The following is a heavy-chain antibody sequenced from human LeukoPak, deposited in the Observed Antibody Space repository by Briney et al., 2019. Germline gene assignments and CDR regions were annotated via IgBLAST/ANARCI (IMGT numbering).Heavy chain of an antibody. CDR1: GFTFTHYA. V-gene: IGHV3-30*03. CDR3: ARDPRGPAGYDSPARDTFDY. D-gene: IGHD3-22*01. CDR2: IFYDGTIQ. Sequence: GRSLRLSCAASGFTFTHYAMHWVRQTPGKGLEWVAVIFYDGTIQYYSDSVRGRLIVSRDNPKNTLYLQMNSLRAEDTAVYYCARDPRGPAGYDSPARDTFDYWGQGTLVTVSS. J-gene: IGHJ4*02.